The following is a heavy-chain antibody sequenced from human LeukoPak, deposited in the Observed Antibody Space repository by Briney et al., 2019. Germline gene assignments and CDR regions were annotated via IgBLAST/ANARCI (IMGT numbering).Heavy chain of an antibody. CDR3: ARRRMASWFDP. V-gene: IGHV4-39*01. CDR1: GGSISSSSYY. D-gene: IGHD5-24*01. CDR2: IYYSGST. Sequence: SETLSLTCTVSGGSISSSSYYWRWIRQPPGKGLEWIGSIYYSGSTYYNPSLKSRVTISVDTSKNQFSLKLSSVTAADTAVYYCARRRMASWFDPWGQGTLVTVSS. J-gene: IGHJ5*02.